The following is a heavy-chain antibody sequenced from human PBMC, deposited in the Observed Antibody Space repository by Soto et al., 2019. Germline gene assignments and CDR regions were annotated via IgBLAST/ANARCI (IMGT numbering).Heavy chain of an antibody. V-gene: IGHV1-69*01. Sequence: QVQLVQSGAEVKKPGSSVRVSCKASGGTFSSNAVSWVRQAPGQGLEWMGGIIPIFGTANYAQKFRGRVTNNADGITNTAYMELSRLRSEDKAVEFCAFRDGHNYWLDAFYIWGPGGIVTVSS. CDR1: GGTFSSNA. CDR3: AFRDGHNYWLDAFYI. CDR2: IIPIFGTA. D-gene: IGHD5-12*01. J-gene: IGHJ3*02.